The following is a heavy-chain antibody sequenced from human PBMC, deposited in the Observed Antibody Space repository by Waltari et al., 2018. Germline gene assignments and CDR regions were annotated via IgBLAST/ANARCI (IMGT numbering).Heavy chain of an antibody. CDR3: AKDDAGTGPAPFDI. CDR1: GFTFDDYA. D-gene: IGHD6-13*01. J-gene: IGHJ3*02. V-gene: IGHV3-9*01. CDR2: ISWNSGSI. Sequence: EVQLVESGGGLVQPGRSLRLSCAASGFTFDDYAMHWVRQAPGKGLGWVSGISWNSGSIGYADSVKGRFTISRDNAKNSLYLQMNSLRAEDTALYYCAKDDAGTGPAPFDIWGQGTMVTVSS.